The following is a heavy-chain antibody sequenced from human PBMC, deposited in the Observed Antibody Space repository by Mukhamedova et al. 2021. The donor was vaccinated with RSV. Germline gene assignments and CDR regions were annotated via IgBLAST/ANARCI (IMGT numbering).Heavy chain of an antibody. D-gene: IGHD3-22*01. V-gene: IGHV3-21*01. J-gene: IGHJ3*01. Sequence: GLEWVSSISSASSYMYYGDSVKGRFAISRDNAKNSLYLQMDSPRAEDTAVFYCAREADDSSGYYGLSGAFDLWGQGTMVTVSS. CDR2: ISSASSYM. CDR3: AREADDSSGYYGLSGAFDL.